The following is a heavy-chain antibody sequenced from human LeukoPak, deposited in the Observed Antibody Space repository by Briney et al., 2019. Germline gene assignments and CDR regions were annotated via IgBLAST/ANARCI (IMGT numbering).Heavy chain of an antibody. D-gene: IGHD2/OR15-2a*01. V-gene: IGHV3-23*01. CDR1: GFTFSSYA. CDR2: ISGSGGST. CDR3: ARNVSGQYFDI. Sequence: GGSLRLSCAASGFTFSSYAMSWVRQAPGKGLEWVSAISGSGGSTYYADSVKGRFTISRDNSKNTLYLQMNSLRTEDTAVYYCARNVSGQYFDIWGRGTLVTVSS. J-gene: IGHJ2*01.